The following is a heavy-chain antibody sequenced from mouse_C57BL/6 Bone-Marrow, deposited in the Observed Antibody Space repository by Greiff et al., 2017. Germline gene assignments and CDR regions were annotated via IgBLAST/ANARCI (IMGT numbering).Heavy chain of an antibody. CDR2: ISSGGSYT. Sequence: EVQGVESGGDLVKPGGSLKLSCAASGFTFSSYGMSWVRQTPDKRLEWVATISSGGSYTYYPDSVKGRFTISRDNAKNTLYLQMSSLKSEDTAMYYCARSLLLRHYYAMDYWGQGTSVTVSS. CDR1: GFTFSSYG. J-gene: IGHJ4*01. V-gene: IGHV5-6*01. D-gene: IGHD1-1*01. CDR3: ARSLLLRHYYAMDY.